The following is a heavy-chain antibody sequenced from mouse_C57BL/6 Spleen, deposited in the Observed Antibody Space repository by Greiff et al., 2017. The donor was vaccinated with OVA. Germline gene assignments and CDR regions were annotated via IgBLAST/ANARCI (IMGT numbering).Heavy chain of an antibody. Sequence: DVKLVESGGGLVQPGGSMKLSCVASGFTFSNYWMNWVRQSPAKGLEWVAQIRLKSDNYATHYAESGKGRFTISRDDSKSSVYLQMNNLRAEDTGIYYCTIKSSYPSWFSYWGQGTLVTVSA. CDR3: TIKSSYPSWFSY. V-gene: IGHV6-3*01. D-gene: IGHD1-1*01. CDR1: GFTFSNYW. J-gene: IGHJ3*01. CDR2: IRLKSDNYAT.